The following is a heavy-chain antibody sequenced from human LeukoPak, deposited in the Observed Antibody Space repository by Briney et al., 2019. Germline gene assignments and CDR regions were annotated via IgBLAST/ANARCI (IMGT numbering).Heavy chain of an antibody. CDR3: ARIAKRSLVYYGSGTDAFDI. D-gene: IGHD3-10*01. CDR2: MNPNSGNT. CDR1: GYTFTSYD. Sequence: ASVKISCKASGYTFTSYDINWVRQATGQGLEWMGWMNPNSGNTGYAQKFQGRVTMTRNTSISTAYMELSSLRSEDTAVYYCARIAKRSLVYYGSGTDAFDIWGQGTMVTVSS. J-gene: IGHJ3*02. V-gene: IGHV1-8*01.